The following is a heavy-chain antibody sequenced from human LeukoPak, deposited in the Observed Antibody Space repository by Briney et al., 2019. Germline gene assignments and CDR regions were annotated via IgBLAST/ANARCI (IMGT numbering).Heavy chain of an antibody. CDR3: ARGFGELTSEYYFDY. V-gene: IGHV3-48*03. D-gene: IGHD3-10*01. CDR2: ISSSGSTI. Sequence: GGSPRLSCAASGFTFSSYEMNWVRQAPGKGLEWVSYISSSGSTIYYADSVKGRFTISRDNAKNSLYLQMNSLRAEDTAVYYCARGFGELTSEYYFDYWGQGTLVTVSS. CDR1: GFTFSSYE. J-gene: IGHJ4*02.